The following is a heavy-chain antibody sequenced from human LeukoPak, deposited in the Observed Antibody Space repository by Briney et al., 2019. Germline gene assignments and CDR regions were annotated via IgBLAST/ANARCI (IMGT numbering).Heavy chain of an antibody. J-gene: IGHJ4*02. Sequence: ASVKVSCKASGGTFSSYAISWVRQAPGQGLEWMGIINPSGGSTSYAQKFQGRVTMTRDTSTSTVYMELSSLRSEDTAVYYCARVLVRGSYYHPYFDYWGQGTLVTVSS. D-gene: IGHD1-26*01. V-gene: IGHV1-46*01. CDR1: GGTFSSYA. CDR3: ARVLVRGSYYHPYFDY. CDR2: INPSGGST.